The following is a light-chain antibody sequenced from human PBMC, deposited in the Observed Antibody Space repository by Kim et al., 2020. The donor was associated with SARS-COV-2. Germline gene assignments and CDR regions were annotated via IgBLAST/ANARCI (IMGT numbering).Light chain of an antibody. J-gene: IGKJ1*01. CDR2: TAS. V-gene: IGKV3-20*01. CDR1: QSISNY. CDR3: QQIGTSPRT. Sequence: LSPWERATLSCRASQSISNYLAWYQQKPGQAPRLLIYTASTRATGIPDRFSGSGSGTDFTLTISRLEPEDFAVYYCQQIGTSPRTFGQGTKVDIK.